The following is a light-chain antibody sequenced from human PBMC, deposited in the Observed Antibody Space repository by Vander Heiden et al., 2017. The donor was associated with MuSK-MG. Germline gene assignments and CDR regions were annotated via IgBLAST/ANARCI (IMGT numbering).Light chain of an antibody. J-gene: IGKJ2*01. CDR3: QQYKYYADT. CDR1: QSLGNW. V-gene: IGKV1-5*03. CDR2: KAS. Sequence: DIQMTQSPSTLSASVGDRVTITCRASQSLGNWLAWYQQKPGKAPKLLIYKASSLESGVPSRFSGSGSGTEFTLTISSLQPDDFATYFCQQYKYYADTFGQGTKLEIK.